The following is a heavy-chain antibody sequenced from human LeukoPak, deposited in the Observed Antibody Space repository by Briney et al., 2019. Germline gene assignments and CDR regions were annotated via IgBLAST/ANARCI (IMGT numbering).Heavy chain of an antibody. CDR2: TYYSGST. J-gene: IGHJ4*02. D-gene: IGHD4-17*01. V-gene: IGHV4-59*01. Sequence: SETLSLTCTVSAGSISSYHWSWLRQPPGNGLEWIGNTYYSGSTNYNPYLKSRVTISVDTSKNQFSLKLSSVTAADTAVYYCARRRTDEYGDYGFDYWGQGGLVTVSS. CDR3: ARRRTDEYGDYGFDY. CDR1: AGSISSYH.